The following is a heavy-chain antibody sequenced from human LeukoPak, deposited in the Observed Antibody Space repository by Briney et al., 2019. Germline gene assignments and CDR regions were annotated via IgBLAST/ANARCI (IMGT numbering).Heavy chain of an antibody. V-gene: IGHV4-39*01. D-gene: IGHD6-19*01. CDR3: ASLPSGYSSGWLSATSYYYYYMDV. J-gene: IGHJ6*03. Sequence: WETLSLTCTVSGGSISSSSYYWGWIRQPPGKGLEWIGSIYYSGSTYYNPSLKSRVTISVDTSKNQFSLKLSSVTAADTAVYYCASLPSGYSSGWLSATSYYYYYMDVWGKGTTVTVSS. CDR1: GGSISSSSYY. CDR2: IYYSGST.